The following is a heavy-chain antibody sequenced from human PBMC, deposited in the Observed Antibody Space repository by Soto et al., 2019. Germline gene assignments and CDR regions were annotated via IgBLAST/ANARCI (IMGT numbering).Heavy chain of an antibody. Sequence: PSQTLSLTCAISGDSVSSNSAAWNWISQSPSRGLEWLGRTYYRSKWYNDYAVSVKSRITINPDTSKNQFSQQLNSVTPEDTAVYYGASASYSGGWNGGYYFDYWGQGTLVTVSS. CDR1: GDSVSSNSAA. V-gene: IGHV6-1*01. CDR2: TYYRSKWYN. D-gene: IGHD6-19*01. CDR3: ASASYSGGWNGGYYFDY. J-gene: IGHJ4*02.